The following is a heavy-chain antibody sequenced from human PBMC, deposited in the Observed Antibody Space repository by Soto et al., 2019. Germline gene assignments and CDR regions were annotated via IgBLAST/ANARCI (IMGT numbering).Heavy chain of an antibody. J-gene: IGHJ4*01. D-gene: IGHD5-12*01. CDR1: GYTFTSYG. V-gene: IGHV1-18*01. CDR2: ISAYNGNT. CDR3: ARDRRVYSGYPFDY. Sequence: ASVKVACKASGYTFTSYGISWVRQAPGQGLEWMGWISAYNGNTNYAQKLQGRVTMTTDTSTSTAYMELRSLRSDDTAVYYCARDRRVYSGYPFDYWGQGTLVTVSS.